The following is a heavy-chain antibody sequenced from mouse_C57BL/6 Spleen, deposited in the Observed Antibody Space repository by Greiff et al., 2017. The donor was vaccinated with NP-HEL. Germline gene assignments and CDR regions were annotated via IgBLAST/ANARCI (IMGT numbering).Heavy chain of an antibody. V-gene: IGHV5-6*01. CDR2: ISSGGSYT. CDR1: GFTFSRSG. Sequence: EVKLMESGGDLVKPGGSLKLSCAASGFTFSRSGMSWVRQTPDKRLEWVATISSGGSYTYYPDSVKGRFTISRDNAKNTLYLQMSSLKSEDTAMYYCARHPTYGIHYYAMDYWGQGTSVTVSS. J-gene: IGHJ4*01. D-gene: IGHD2-1*01. CDR3: ARHPTYGIHYYAMDY.